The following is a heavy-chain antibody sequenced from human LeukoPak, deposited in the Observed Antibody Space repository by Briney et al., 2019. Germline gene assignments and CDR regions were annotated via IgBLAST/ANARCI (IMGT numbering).Heavy chain of an antibody. J-gene: IGHJ4*02. V-gene: IGHV3-48*01. CDR1: GFTFSTYT. CDR3: ARGGMNGAYYYDSSGYPDY. CDR2: ISSSGSTI. Sequence: QPGGSLRLSCAASGFTFSTYTTNWVRQAPGKGLEWVSYISSSGSTIYYADSVKGRFTISRDNAKNSLDLQMNNLRAEDTAVYYCARGGMNGAYYYDSSGYPDYWGQGTLVTVSS. D-gene: IGHD3-22*01.